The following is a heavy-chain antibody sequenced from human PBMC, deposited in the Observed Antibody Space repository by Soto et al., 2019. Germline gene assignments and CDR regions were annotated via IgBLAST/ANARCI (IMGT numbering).Heavy chain of an antibody. J-gene: IGHJ4*02. CDR2: ISSSSSYI. Sequence: GSLRLSCAASGFTFSSYSMDWVRQAPGKGLEWVSSISSSSSYIYYADSVKGRFTISRDNAKNSLYLQMNSLRAEDTAVYYCARDPLTKGTVTATFDYWGQGTLVTVSS. D-gene: IGHD2-21*02. V-gene: IGHV3-21*01. CDR1: GFTFSSYS. CDR3: ARDPLTKGTVTATFDY.